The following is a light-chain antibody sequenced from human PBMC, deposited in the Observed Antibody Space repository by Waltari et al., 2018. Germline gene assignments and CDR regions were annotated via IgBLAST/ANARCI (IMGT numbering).Light chain of an antibody. CDR1: QTISRY. V-gene: IGKV1-39*01. CDR2: AAS. CDR3: QQSYSFTRT. J-gene: IGKJ1*01. Sequence: DIQMTQSPSSLPASVGDRVTITCRASQTISRYLNWYQQKLGKAPNLLIYAASSLQSGVPSRFSGSGSGRDFTLIITSLQPEDFATYYCQQSYSFTRTFGQGTKVEIK.